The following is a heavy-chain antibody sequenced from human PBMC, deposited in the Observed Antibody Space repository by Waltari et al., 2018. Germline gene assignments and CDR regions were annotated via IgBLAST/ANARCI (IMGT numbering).Heavy chain of an antibody. J-gene: IGHJ4*02. CDR2: IIPSFGTA. Sequence: QVQLVQSWAEVKKPGSSVKVSCKASGGTFSSYAISRGGQSPGQGLEWMGGIIPSFGTANYAQKFQGRVTITADESTSTAYMELSSLRSEDTAVYYCALRRSWGQLDYWGQGTLVTVSS. CDR3: ALRRSWGQLDY. V-gene: IGHV1-69*01. D-gene: IGHD3-16*01. CDR1: GGTFSSYA.